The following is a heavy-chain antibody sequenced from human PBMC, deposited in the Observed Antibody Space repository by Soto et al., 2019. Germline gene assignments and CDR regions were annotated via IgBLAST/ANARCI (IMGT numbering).Heavy chain of an antibody. CDR3: ARDCSRCYDAFDY. D-gene: IGHD2-2*01. CDR1: GFTFSSYS. J-gene: IGHJ4*02. V-gene: IGHV3-21*01. CDR2: ISSSSSYI. Sequence: EVQLVESGGGLVKPGGSLRLSCAASGFTFSSYSMNWVRQAPGKGLEWVSSISSSSSYIYYADSVKGRFTISRDNAKNSLYLQMNSLRAEDTAVYYCARDCSRCYDAFDYWGQGTLVTVSS.